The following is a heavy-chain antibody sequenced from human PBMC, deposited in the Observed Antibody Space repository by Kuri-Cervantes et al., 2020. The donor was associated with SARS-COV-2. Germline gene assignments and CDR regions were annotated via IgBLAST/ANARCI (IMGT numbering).Heavy chain of an antibody. J-gene: IGHJ6*03. D-gene: IGHD3-3*01. V-gene: IGHV3-21*01. Sequence: GESLKISCAASGFTFSDYYMNWVRQAPGKGLEWVSSISSSSSYIYYADSVKGRFTIFRDNAKNSLYLQMNSLRAEDTAVYYCARDRVLEWLDYYYYMDVWGKGTTVTVSS. CDR1: GFTFSDYY. CDR3: ARDRVLEWLDYYYYMDV. CDR2: ISSSSSYI.